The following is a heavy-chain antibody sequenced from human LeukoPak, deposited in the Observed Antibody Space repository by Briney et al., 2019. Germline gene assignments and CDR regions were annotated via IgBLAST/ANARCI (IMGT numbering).Heavy chain of an antibody. CDR2: IYTSGST. D-gene: IGHD3-3*01. Sequence: KPSETLSLTCTVSGGSISSYYWSWIRQPAGKGLEWIGRIYTSGSTNYNPSLKSRVTMSVDTPKNQFSLKLSSVTAADTAVYYCATTTYYDFWSGIPNAFDIWGQGTMVTVSS. J-gene: IGHJ3*02. CDR1: GGSISSYY. CDR3: ATTTYYDFWSGIPNAFDI. V-gene: IGHV4-4*07.